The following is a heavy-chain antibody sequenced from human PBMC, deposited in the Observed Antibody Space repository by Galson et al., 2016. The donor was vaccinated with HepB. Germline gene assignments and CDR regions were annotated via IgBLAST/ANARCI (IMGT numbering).Heavy chain of an antibody. D-gene: IGHD3-16*02. CDR1: GFSLTTSGMC. CDR3: ARFILITSGGVITGYYFDY. V-gene: IGHV2-70*11. CDR2: IDWDGDE. Sequence: PALVKPTQTLTLTCTFSGFSLTTSGMCVSWIRQSPGKALEWLARIDWDGDEYYSTSLKTRLTVSKDTSKNQVVLTMTNMDPVDTATYYCARFILITSGGVITGYYFDYWGQGTLVTVSS. J-gene: IGHJ4*02.